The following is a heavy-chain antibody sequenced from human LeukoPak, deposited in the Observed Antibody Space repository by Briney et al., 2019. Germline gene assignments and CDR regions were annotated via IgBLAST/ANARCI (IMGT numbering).Heavy chain of an antibody. J-gene: IGHJ4*02. V-gene: IGHV4-59*01. CDR3: ARVDTAMVFDY. CDR1: GGSISTYY. CDR2: IYYSGST. D-gene: IGHD5-18*01. Sequence: SETLSLTCTVSGGSISTYYWSWIRQPPGKGLEWIGYIYYSGSTNYNPSLKSRVTISIDTSKNQFSLNLSSVTAADTAVYYCARVDTAMVFDYWGQGTLVTVSS.